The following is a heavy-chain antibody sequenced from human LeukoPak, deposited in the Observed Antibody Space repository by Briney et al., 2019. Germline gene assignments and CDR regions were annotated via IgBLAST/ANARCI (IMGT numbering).Heavy chain of an antibody. Sequence: GASVKVSCKASGYTFTSYDINWVRQATGQGLEWMGWMNPNSGNTSYAQKFQGRVTMTRNTSISTAYMELSSLRSEDTAVYYCARGLARTSMVTRGGVRFDYWGQGTLVTVSS. CDR3: ARGLARTSMVTRGGVRFDY. J-gene: IGHJ4*02. V-gene: IGHV1-8*01. D-gene: IGHD5-18*01. CDR2: MNPNSGNT. CDR1: GYTFTSYD.